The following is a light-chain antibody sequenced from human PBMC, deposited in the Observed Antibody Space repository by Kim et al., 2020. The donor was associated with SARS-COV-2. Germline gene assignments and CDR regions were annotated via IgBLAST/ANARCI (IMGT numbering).Light chain of an antibody. J-gene: IGLJ1*01. Sequence: QSALTQPRSVSGSPGQSVTISCTGTSSDVGTYNYVSWYQQHPGKAPKLMIYDVSKRPSGVSNRFSGSKSGNTASLTISGLQTEDEADYYCNSYTSSRTYVFGTGTKVTVL. CDR1: SSDVGTYNY. CDR3: NSYTSSRTYV. CDR2: DVS. V-gene: IGLV2-14*03.